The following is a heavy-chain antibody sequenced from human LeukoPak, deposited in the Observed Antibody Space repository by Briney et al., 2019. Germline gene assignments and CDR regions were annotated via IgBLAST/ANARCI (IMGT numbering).Heavy chain of an antibody. V-gene: IGHV3-74*01. D-gene: IGHD1-26*01. CDR2: INTDGSST. Sequence: PGGSLRLSCAASGFTFSSYWMHWVRQAPGKGLLWVSRINTDGSSTNHADPVKGRFTISRDNAKNTLYLQMDSLRAEDTAVYYCARGSSGSYYGYWGHGTLVTVSS. J-gene: IGHJ4*01. CDR3: ARGSSGSYYGY. CDR1: GFTFSSYW.